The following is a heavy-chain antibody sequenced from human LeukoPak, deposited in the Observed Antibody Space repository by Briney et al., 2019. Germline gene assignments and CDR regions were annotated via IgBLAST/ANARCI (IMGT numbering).Heavy chain of an antibody. V-gene: IGHV3-7*01. J-gene: IGHJ6*02. CDR3: ASEIQLGYYYGMDV. D-gene: IGHD3-16*01. CDR2: IKEDGREK. Sequence: GGSLRLSCAASGFTFNTYWMSWVRQGPGKGLEWVANIKEDGREKHYVDSVEGRFTISRDNAKNSLYLQMNILSAEDTAVYYCASEIQLGYYYGMDVWGQGTTVTVSS. CDR1: GFTFNTYW.